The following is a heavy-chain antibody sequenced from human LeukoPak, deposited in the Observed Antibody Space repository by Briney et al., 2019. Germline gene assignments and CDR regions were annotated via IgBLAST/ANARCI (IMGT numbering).Heavy chain of an antibody. CDR3: AGLRGYSSGWYDY. CDR2: ISGSGGST. CDR1: GFTFSSYA. V-gene: IGHV3-23*01. J-gene: IGHJ4*02. D-gene: IGHD6-19*01. Sequence: GGSLRLSCAASGFTFSSYAMSWVRQAPGKGLESVSAISGSGGSTYYADSVKGRFTISRDNSKNTLYLQMNSLRAEDTAVYYCAGLRGYSSGWYDYWGQGTLVTVSS.